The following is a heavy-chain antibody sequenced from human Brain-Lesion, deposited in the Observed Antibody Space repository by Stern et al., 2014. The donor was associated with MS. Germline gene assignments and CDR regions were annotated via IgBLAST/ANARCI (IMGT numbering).Heavy chain of an antibody. CDR3: ARGRVVPGFQYYATDV. D-gene: IGHD2-2*01. Sequence: QVQLVESGPGLVKPSQTLSLSCTVSGGSISSGGYYWSWIRQPAGKGLEWIGRIFNSGSTSYNPSLKSRVTISIDTSKTRFSLRLNSMTAADTAVYYCARGRVVPGFQYYATDVWGQGTTVIVSS. CDR2: IFNSGST. V-gene: IGHV4-61*02. J-gene: IGHJ6*02. CDR1: GGSISSGGYY.